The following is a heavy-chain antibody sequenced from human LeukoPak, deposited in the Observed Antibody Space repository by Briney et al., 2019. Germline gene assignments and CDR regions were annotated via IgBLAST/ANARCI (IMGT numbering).Heavy chain of an antibody. J-gene: IGHJ4*02. D-gene: IGHD3-10*01. Sequence: KPSETLSLTCTVSGGSISSTTYYWGWIRQPPGKGLEWIGSIYYSGTTYYNPSLKSRITISIDTSKNHFSLTLSSVTAADTAVYYCTSGSYYRRDFWGQGTPVTVSS. CDR3: TSGSYYRRDF. CDR1: GGSISSTTYY. V-gene: IGHV4-39*07. CDR2: IYYSGTT.